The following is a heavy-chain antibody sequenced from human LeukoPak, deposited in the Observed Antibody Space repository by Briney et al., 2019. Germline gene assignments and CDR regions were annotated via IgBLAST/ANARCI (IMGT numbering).Heavy chain of an antibody. V-gene: IGHV4-34*01. Sequence: PGGSLRLSCAASGFTFSSYAMSWVRQPPGKGLEWIGEINHSGSTNYNPSLKSRVTISVDTSKNQFSLKLSSVTAADTAVYYCARQDFYYGSGDIDYWGQGTLVTVSS. D-gene: IGHD3-10*01. CDR1: GFTFSSYA. CDR3: ARQDFYYGSGDIDY. J-gene: IGHJ4*02. CDR2: INHSGST.